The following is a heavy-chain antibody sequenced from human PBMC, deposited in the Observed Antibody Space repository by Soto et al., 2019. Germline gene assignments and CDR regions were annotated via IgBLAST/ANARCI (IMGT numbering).Heavy chain of an antibody. J-gene: IGHJ4*02. CDR2: ISYDGSNK. CDR3: AKDRRPLGWGGYYYY. CDR1: GFTFSSYG. D-gene: IGHD3-22*01. Sequence: PGGSLRLSCAASGFTFSSYGMHWVRQAPGKGLEWVAVISYDGSNKYYADSVKGRFTISRDNSKNTLYLQMNSLRAEDTAVYYCAKDRRPLGWGGYYYYWGQGTLVTVSS. V-gene: IGHV3-30*18.